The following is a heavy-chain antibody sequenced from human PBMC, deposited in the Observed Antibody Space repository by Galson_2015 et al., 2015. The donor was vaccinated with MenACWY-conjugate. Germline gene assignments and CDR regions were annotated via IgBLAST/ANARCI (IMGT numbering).Heavy chain of an antibody. J-gene: IGHJ4*02. CDR3: ARSGDTTLVHGPNFDH. CDR2: LCNRADT. CDR1: GASISSPY. Sequence: SETLSLTRPVSGASISSPYWSSIRQPPRKGLEWIGSLCNRADTTYNPSLKSRVTISVATSKNEFSLRLSSVTAADTAVYYCARSGDTTLVHGPNFDHWGQGTLVTVSS. D-gene: IGHD1-1*01. V-gene: IGHV4-59*11.